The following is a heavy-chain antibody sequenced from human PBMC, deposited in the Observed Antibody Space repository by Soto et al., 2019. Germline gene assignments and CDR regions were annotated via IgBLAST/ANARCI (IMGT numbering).Heavy chain of an antibody. Sequence: SETLSLTCTVSGGSVSSGDYFWSWIRQPPGKGLEWIGYIYDIGSSYYNPSLKSRVTMSVDTSKNQFSLKLRSVTAADTAMYYCAREKGYISGPKNFDSWGQGTLVTVSS. V-gene: IGHV4-30-4*01. CDR1: GGSVSSGDYF. CDR3: AREKGYISGPKNFDS. CDR2: IYDIGSS. D-gene: IGHD5-12*01. J-gene: IGHJ4*02.